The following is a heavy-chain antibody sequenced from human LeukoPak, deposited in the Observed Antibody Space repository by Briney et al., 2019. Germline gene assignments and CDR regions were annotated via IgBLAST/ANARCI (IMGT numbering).Heavy chain of an antibody. D-gene: IGHD3-10*01. Sequence: GGSLRLSCAASGFTFSSYEMNWVRQAPGKGLEWVSYISSSGSTIYYADSVKGRFTISRDNSKNTLYLQMNSLRAEDTAVYYCAKAWFGGDYYYYMDVWGKGTTVTISS. CDR3: AKAWFGGDYYYYMDV. J-gene: IGHJ6*03. CDR1: GFTFSSYE. V-gene: IGHV3-48*03. CDR2: ISSSGSTI.